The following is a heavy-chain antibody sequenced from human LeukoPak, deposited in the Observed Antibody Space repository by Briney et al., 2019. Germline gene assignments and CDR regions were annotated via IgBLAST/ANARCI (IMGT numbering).Heavy chain of an antibody. V-gene: IGHV3-23*01. J-gene: IGHJ4*02. CDR2: IGGTAGGT. CDR3: ARDRPGSYPFDN. Sequence: GGSLRLSCAVSGFTFNSYAMSWVRQAPGKGMEWVSVIGGTAGGTHYADSVKGRFTISRDNSKNTLYLQMNSLRAEDTAVYYCARDRPGSYPFDNWGQGTLVTVSS. CDR1: GFTFNSYA. D-gene: IGHD6-6*01.